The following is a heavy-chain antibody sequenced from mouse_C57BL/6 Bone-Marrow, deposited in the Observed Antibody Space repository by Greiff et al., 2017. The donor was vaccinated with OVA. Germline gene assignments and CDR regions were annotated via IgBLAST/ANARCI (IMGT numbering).Heavy chain of an antibody. D-gene: IGHD2-5*01. CDR2: IDPSDSYT. V-gene: IGHV1-50*01. CDR3: ARRGKTYYSNSEGWYFDV. J-gene: IGHJ1*03. CDR1: GYTFTSYW. Sequence: QVQLQQPGAELVKPGASVKLSCKASGYTFTSYWMQWVKQRPGQGLEWIGEIDPSDSYTNYNQKFKGKATLTVDTSSSTAYMQLSSLTSEDSAVYYCARRGKTYYSNSEGWYFDVWGTGTTVTVSS.